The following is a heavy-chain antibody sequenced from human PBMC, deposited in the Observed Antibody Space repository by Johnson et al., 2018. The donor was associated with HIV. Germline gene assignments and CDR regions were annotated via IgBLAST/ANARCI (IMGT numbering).Heavy chain of an antibody. D-gene: IGHD4-17*01. CDR3: ARPADYGDYSRDAFDI. CDR1: GFTFSSYG. Sequence: QVQLVESGGDVVQPGGSLRLSCAASGFTFSSYGMHWVRQAPGKGLEWVAFIRYDGSNKYYVDSVKGRFTISRDNAKNSLYLQMNSLRVEDTALYYCARPADYGDYSRDAFDIWGQGTMVTVSS. V-gene: IGHV3-30*02. J-gene: IGHJ3*02. CDR2: IRYDGSNK.